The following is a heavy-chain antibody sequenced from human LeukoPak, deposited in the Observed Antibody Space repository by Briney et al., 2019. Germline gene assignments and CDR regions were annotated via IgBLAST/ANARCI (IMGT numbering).Heavy chain of an antibody. V-gene: IGHV3-23*01. CDR3: AKARGSSVYEQFDY. CDR2: ISNSGRAT. Sequence: GGSLRLSCAASGFAFSTYAMTWVRQAPEKGLQWVSTISNSGRATYYADSVEGRFTISRDNSKNTLYLQMNSLRADDTAVYYCAKARGSSVYEQFDYWGQGTQVTVSP. CDR1: GFAFSTYA. D-gene: IGHD5/OR15-5a*01. J-gene: IGHJ4*02.